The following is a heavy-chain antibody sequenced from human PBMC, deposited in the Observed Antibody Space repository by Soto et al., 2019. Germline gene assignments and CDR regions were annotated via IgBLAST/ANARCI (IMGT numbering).Heavy chain of an antibody. V-gene: IGHV3-48*01. CDR1: GFSFSNYA. J-gene: IGHJ2*01. CDR2: ISGSSSNI. Sequence: EMQLVESGGGLVQPGGSLRLSCAASGFSFSNYAMDWVCQAPGKGLEWVSYISGSSSNIRYADSVKGRFTISRDNAKSSVYLQMNSLRADDTAVYYCARDPSRGSDWARYLDLWGRGTLVTVSS. D-gene: IGHD1-26*01. CDR3: ARDPSRGSDWARYLDL.